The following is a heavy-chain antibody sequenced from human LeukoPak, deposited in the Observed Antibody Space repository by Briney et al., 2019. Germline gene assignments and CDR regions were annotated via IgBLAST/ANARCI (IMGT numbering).Heavy chain of an antibody. CDR1: RYTFTRYD. D-gene: IGHD6-19*01. CDR2: MKLNSGNT. J-gene: IGHJ4*02. V-gene: IGHV1-8*01. CDR3: ARGKAWRSYSSGWYGHY. Sequence: GASVKVSCKPSRYTFTRYDIIWVRQATGQGLEWMGWMKLNSGNTGYAQKLQARVTITRNTAISTAYMELSSLRSEDTAVYYCARGKAWRSYSSGWYGHYWGQGTLVTVSS.